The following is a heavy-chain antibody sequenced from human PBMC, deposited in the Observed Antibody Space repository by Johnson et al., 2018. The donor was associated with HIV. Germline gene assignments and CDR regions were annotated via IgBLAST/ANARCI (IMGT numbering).Heavy chain of an antibody. D-gene: IGHD6-13*01. CDR2: VSYDGSDK. CDR1: GFTFDDSA. Sequence: VQLVESGGGLVQPGRSLRLSCAASGFTFDDSAMHWVRQAPGKGLEWVAVVSYDGSDKYYADSVKGRFTISRDNSKNTLYLQMSSLKAEDTAMYYCARDGESQQLPLGDAFDVWGQGTMVIVSS. V-gene: IGHV3-30*04. J-gene: IGHJ3*01. CDR3: ARDGESQQLPLGDAFDV.